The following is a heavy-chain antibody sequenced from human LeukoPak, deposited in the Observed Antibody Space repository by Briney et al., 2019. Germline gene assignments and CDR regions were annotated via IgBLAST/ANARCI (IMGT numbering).Heavy chain of an antibody. CDR2: ISAYNSNT. Sequence: ASVKVSCKASGYTFTSYGISWVRQAPGQGLEWMGWISAYNSNTNYAQKLQGRVTMTTDTSTSTAYMELRSLRSDDTAVYYCARDRRFLEWLLLGYYYYGMDVWGQGTTVTVSS. J-gene: IGHJ6*02. CDR3: ARDRRFLEWLLLGYYYYGMDV. CDR1: GYTFTSYG. D-gene: IGHD3-3*01. V-gene: IGHV1-18*01.